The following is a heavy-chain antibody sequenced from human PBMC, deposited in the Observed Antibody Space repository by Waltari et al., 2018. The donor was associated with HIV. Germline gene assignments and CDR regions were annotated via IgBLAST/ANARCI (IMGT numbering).Heavy chain of an antibody. D-gene: IGHD4-4*01. Sequence: HVQLLQSGPGLVTSSQTLSITCAISGDSVSSDSAAWHWIRLSPSGGLEGLGRTVHRSKWFQLYAPSVRGRIRVDGDPSVNHFSLHLDAVTPDDTAVYYCARDSNGLDYWGQGTVVTVSS. CDR3: ARDSNGLDY. J-gene: IGHJ4*02. V-gene: IGHV6-1*02. CDR2: TVHRSKWFQ. CDR1: GDSVSSDSAA.